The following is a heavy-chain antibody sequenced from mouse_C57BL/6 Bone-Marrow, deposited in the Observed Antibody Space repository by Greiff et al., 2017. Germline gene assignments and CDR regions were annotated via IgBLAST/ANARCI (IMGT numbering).Heavy chain of an antibody. CDR1: GYTFTNYW. J-gene: IGHJ4*01. Sequence: QVQLQQPGAELVKPGASVKLSCKASGYTFTNYWMHWVKQRPGQGLEWIGMMHPNGGSPDYNEKFKSEATLSVDKSSRTAYMELSSLTSEDSAVEYCARYYDYDDYTMDYWGQGTSVTVSS. D-gene: IGHD2-4*01. CDR3: ARYYDYDDYTMDY. CDR2: MHPNGGSP. V-gene: IGHV1-64*01.